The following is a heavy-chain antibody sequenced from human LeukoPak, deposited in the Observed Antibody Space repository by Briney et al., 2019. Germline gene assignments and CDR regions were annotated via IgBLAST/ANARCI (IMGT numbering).Heavy chain of an antibody. V-gene: IGHV4-59*08. Sequence: SETLSLTCTVSGGSISSYYWSWIRQPPGKGLEWIGYIYYSGSTNYNPSLKSRVTMSVDTSKNQFSLNLSPVTAADTAVYYCARHGGGYYYGSGSYKPLDHWGQGTLVTVSS. J-gene: IGHJ4*02. CDR1: GGSISSYY. CDR2: IYYSGST. CDR3: ARHGGGYYYGSGSYKPLDH. D-gene: IGHD3-10*01.